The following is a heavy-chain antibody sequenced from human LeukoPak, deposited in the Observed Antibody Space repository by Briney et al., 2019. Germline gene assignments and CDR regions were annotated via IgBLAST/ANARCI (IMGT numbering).Heavy chain of an antibody. D-gene: IGHD3-3*01. V-gene: IGHV3-23*01. Sequence: GGSLRLSCAASGFTFDDYGMNWVRQAPGKGLEWVPAISGSGGTTYYADSVKGRFTISRDNSKNTLYLQMNSLRAEDTAVYYCAKATIFGVVDYFDYWGQGTLVTVSS. CDR1: GFTFDDYG. CDR2: ISGSGGTT. J-gene: IGHJ4*02. CDR3: AKATIFGVVDYFDY.